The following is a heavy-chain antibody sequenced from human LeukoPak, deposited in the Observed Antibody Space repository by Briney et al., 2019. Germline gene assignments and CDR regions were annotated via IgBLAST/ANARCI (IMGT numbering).Heavy chain of an antibody. J-gene: IGHJ6*02. CDR1: GYTFTSYA. D-gene: IGHD3-22*01. CDR3: RVTGGYYDSSGYPSGWGMDV. V-gene: IGHV7-4-1*02. CDR2: INTNTGNP. Sequence: ASVKVSCKASGYTFTSYAMNWLRQAPGQGLEWMGWINTNTGNPTYAQGFTGRFVFSLDTSVSTAYLQISSLKAEDTAVYYCRVTGGYYDSSGYPSGWGMDVWGQGTTVTVSS.